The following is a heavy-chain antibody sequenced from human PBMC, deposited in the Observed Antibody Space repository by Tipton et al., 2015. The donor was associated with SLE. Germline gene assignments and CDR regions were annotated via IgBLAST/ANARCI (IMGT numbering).Heavy chain of an antibody. Sequence: TLSLTCAVYGGSFSGYYWSWIRQPPGKGLEWIGEINHSGSTNYNPSLKSRVTISVDTSKNQFSLKLSSVTAADTAVYYCARGGGGSYRWFDPWGQGTLVTVPS. V-gene: IGHV4-34*01. D-gene: IGHD2-15*01. J-gene: IGHJ5*02. CDR1: GGSFSGYY. CDR3: ARGGGGSYRWFDP. CDR2: INHSGST.